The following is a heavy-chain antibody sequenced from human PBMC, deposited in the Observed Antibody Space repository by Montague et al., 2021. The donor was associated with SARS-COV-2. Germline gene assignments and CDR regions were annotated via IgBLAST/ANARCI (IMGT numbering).Heavy chain of an antibody. CDR3: ASVCTSAWRQLDC. CDR1: GASISSHGW. V-gene: IGHV4-4*02. D-gene: IGHD6-19*01. J-gene: IGHJ4*02. CDR2: IQRDGKT. Sequence: SETLSLTCDVSGASISSHGWGSWFRQPPGKGLEWRGEIQRDGKTNYNPSLQNRVTMSVDKSNNQLSLMLTSVTAADTAVYYCASVCTSAWRQLDCWGQGILVTVSS.